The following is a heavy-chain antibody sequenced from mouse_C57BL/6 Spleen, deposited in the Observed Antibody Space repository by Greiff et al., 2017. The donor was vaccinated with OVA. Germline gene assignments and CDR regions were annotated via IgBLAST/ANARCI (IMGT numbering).Heavy chain of an antibody. CDR2: ISSGGSYT. CDR3: ARHDSSGYYYAMDY. Sequence: EVNVVESGGDLVKPGGSLKLSCAASGFTFSSYGMSWVRQTPDKRLEWVATISSGGSYTYYPDSVKGRFTISRDNAKNTLYLQMSSLKSEDTAMYYCARHDSSGYYYAMDYWGQGTSVTVSS. D-gene: IGHD3-2*02. J-gene: IGHJ4*01. V-gene: IGHV5-6*01. CDR1: GFTFSSYG.